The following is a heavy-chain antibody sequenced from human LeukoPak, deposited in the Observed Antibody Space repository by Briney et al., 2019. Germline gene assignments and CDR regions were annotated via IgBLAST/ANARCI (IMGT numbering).Heavy chain of an antibody. CDR1: VGTFSSYA. CDR3: ARSPSSYSSGWSGYFQH. D-gene: IGHD6-19*01. V-gene: IGHV1-69*10. J-gene: IGHJ1*01. Sequence: SVKVSCKASVGTFSSYAISWVRQAPGQGLEWMGGIIPILGIANYAQKFQGRVTSTADKSTSTAYMELSSLRSEDTAVYYCARSPSSYSSGWSGYFQHWGQGTLVTVSS. CDR2: IIPILGIA.